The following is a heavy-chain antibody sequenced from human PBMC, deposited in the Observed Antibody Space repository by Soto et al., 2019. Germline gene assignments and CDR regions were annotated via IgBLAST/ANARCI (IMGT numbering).Heavy chain of an antibody. D-gene: IGHD3-9*01. J-gene: IGHJ3*02. CDR1: GFTVSSNY. Sequence: GGSLRLSCAASGFTVSSNYMSWVRQAPGKGLEWVSVIYSGGSTYYADSVKGRFTISRDNSKNTLYLQMNSLRAEDTAVYYCARAYYDILTGYSPGIGAFDIWGQGTMVTVSS. CDR2: IYSGGST. V-gene: IGHV3-53*01. CDR3: ARAYYDILTGYSPGIGAFDI.